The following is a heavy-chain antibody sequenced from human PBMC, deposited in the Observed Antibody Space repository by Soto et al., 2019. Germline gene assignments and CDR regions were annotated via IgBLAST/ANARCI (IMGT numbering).Heavy chain of an antibody. CDR2: TYYRSKWFK. D-gene: IGHD6-19*01. CDR3: ARGDSSGWSRGGFDY. J-gene: IGHJ4*02. CDR1: GDSVSSNSAA. Sequence: SQTLSLTCXISGDSVSSNSAAWNWIRQSPSRGLEWLGRTYYRSKWFKDYAVSVKSRITINPDTSKNQFSLQLNSVTPEDTAVYFCARGDSSGWSRGGFDYWGQGTLVTVSS. V-gene: IGHV6-1*01.